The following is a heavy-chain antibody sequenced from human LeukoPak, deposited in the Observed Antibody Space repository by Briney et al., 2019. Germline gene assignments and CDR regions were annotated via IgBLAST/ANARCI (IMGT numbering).Heavy chain of an antibody. V-gene: IGHV4-61*01. CDR3: ARSTKGGYSCARYYYYYMDV. CDR1: GYSISSGYY. CDR2: IYYSGST. Sequence: PSETLSLTCTVSGYSISSGYYWGWIRQPPGKGLEWIGYIYYSGSTNYNPSLKSRVTISVDTSKNQFSLKLSSVTAADTAVYYCARSTKGGYSCARYYYYYMDVWGKGTTVTVS. D-gene: IGHD5-18*01. J-gene: IGHJ6*03.